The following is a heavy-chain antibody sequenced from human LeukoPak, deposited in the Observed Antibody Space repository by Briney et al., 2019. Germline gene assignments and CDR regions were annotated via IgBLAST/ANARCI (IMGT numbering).Heavy chain of an antibody. CDR1: GFTVSSNY. D-gene: IGHD3-16*02. Sequence: GGSLRLSFAASGFTVSSNYMSWVRQAPGKGLEWVSVIYSGGSTYYADSVKGRFTISRDNSKNTLYLQMNSLRAEDTAVYYCARDHYVWGSYRPDYYFDYWGQGTLVTVSS. CDR2: IYSGGST. J-gene: IGHJ4*02. V-gene: IGHV3-66*01. CDR3: ARDHYVWGSYRPDYYFDY.